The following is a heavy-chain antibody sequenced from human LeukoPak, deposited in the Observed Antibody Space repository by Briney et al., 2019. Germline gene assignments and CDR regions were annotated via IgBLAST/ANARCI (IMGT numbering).Heavy chain of an antibody. CDR1: GGTFSSYA. Sequence: SVKVSCKXSGGTFSSYAISWVRQAPRQGLEWMGGIIPIFGTANYAQKFQGRVTITTDESTSTAYMELSSLRSEDTAVYYCARVPSGSYLGNFDYWGQGTLVTVSS. J-gene: IGHJ4*02. CDR2: IIPIFGTA. D-gene: IGHD1-26*01. V-gene: IGHV1-69*05. CDR3: ARVPSGSYLGNFDY.